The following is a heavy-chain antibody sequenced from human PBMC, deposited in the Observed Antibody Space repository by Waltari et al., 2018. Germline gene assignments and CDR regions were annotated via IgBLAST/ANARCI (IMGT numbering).Heavy chain of an antibody. D-gene: IGHD6-19*01. J-gene: IGHJ4*02. Sequence: RLSCAASGFTFSNAWMSWVRQAPGKGLEWVGRIKSKTDGGTTDYAAPVKGRFTISRDDSKNTLYLQMNSLKTEDTAVYYCTSGYSSGWYWVYWGQGTLVTVSS. CDR1: GFTFSNAW. V-gene: IGHV3-15*01. CDR2: IKSKTDGGTT. CDR3: TSGYSSGWYWVY.